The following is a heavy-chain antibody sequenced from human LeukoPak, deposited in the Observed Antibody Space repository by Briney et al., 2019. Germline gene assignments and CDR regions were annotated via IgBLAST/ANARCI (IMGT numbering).Heavy chain of an antibody. CDR2: ISTTSSYT. CDR3: ARTSMRLATAGLVDY. V-gene: IGHV3-11*03. J-gene: IGHJ4*02. CDR1: KFAFSTYA. Sequence: GGSLRLSYAASKFAFSTYAMSWVRQAPGKGLEWVSYISTTSSYTNYADSVKGRFTISRDNPKNSLYLQMNSLRAEDTAVYYCARTSMRLATAGLVDYWGQGTLVTVSS. D-gene: IGHD6-13*01.